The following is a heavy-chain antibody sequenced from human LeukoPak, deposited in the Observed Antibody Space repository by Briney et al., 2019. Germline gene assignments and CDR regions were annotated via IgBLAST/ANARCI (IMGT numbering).Heavy chain of an antibody. CDR2: INPNGGST. V-gene: IGHV1-46*01. CDR1: GYSFTSYY. D-gene: IGHD3-22*01. Sequence: ASVKVSCKASGYSFTSYYMHWVRQAPGQGLEWMGIINPNGGSTSYAQKFQGRVTMTRDTSTSTVYMELSSLRSDDTAVYYCARGDSPNGFDPWGQGTLVTVSS. J-gene: IGHJ5*02. CDR3: ARGDSPNGFDP.